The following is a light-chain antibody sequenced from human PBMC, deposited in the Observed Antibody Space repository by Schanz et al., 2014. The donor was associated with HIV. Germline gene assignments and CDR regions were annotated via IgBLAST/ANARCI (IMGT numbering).Light chain of an antibody. V-gene: IGKV3-20*01. Sequence: EIVLTQSPGSLSLSPGGRATLSCGASQRLSSSYLAWYQQKRDQPPRLVIYATSTRAAGIPDRFSGTGSGTDFTLTISSLEPEDFALYYCQQYGSSPLTFGGGTKLEIK. CDR1: QRLSSSY. CDR3: QQYGSSPLT. J-gene: IGKJ4*01. CDR2: ATS.